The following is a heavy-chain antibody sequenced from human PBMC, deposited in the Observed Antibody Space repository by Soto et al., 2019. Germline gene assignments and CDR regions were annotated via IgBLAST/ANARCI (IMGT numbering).Heavy chain of an antibody. CDR2: IYYSGST. V-gene: IGHV4-59*01. D-gene: IGHD3-10*02. CDR3: AGVMIGELYDYYYYMDV. J-gene: IGHJ6*03. Sequence: SETLSLTCTVSGGSISSYYWSWIRQPPGKGLEWIGYIYYSGSTNYNPSLKSRVTISVDTSKNQFSLKLSSVTAADTAVYYCAGVMIGELYDYYYYMDVWGKGTTVTVSS. CDR1: GGSISSYY.